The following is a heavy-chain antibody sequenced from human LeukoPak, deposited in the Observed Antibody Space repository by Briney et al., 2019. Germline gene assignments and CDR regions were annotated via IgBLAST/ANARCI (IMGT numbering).Heavy chain of an antibody. CDR1: GFTFSDYY. CDR2: ITAGTTYT. D-gene: IGHD2/OR15-2a*01. Sequence: PGGSLSLSCVPSGFTFSDYYVSWIRQAPGKGLEWVSYITAGTTYTKYADSVKGRFTISRSTTKNSVSLQMNSLRVEDTAVYYCAKSLDSNSWFYFDHWGLGTLVTVSS. CDR3: AKSLDSNSWFYFDH. V-gene: IGHV3-11*06. J-gene: IGHJ4*02.